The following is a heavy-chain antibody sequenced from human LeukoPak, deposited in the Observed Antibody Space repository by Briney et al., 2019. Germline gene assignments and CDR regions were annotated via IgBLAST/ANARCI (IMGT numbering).Heavy chain of an antibody. D-gene: IGHD5-12*01. J-gene: IGHJ4*02. CDR1: GFTFSSYA. CDR3: ARGVATNRYYFDY. CDR2: ISYDGSNK. V-gene: IGHV3-30*04. Sequence: PGGSLRLSCAASGFTFSSYAMHWVRQAPGKGLEWVAVISYDGSNKYYADSVKGRFTISRDNSKNTLYLQMNSLRAEDTAVYSCARGVATNRYYFDYWGQGTLVTVSS.